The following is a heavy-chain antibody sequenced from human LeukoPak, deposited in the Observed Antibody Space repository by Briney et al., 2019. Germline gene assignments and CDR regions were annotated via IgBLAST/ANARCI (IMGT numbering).Heavy chain of an antibody. CDR2: INHSGST. CDR1: GGSFSGYY. V-gene: IGHV4-34*01. D-gene: IGHD4-17*01. Sequence: PSETLSLTCAVYGGSFSGYYWSWIRQPPGKGLEWLGEINHSGSTNYNPSLKSRVTISVDTSKNQFSLKLSSVTAADTAVYYCASRIYGDYALFDYWGQGTLVTVSS. J-gene: IGHJ4*02. CDR3: ASRIYGDYALFDY.